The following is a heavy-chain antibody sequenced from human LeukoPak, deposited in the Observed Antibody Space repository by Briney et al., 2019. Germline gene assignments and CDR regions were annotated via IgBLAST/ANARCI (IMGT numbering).Heavy chain of an antibody. CDR1: GGPLTSYY. J-gene: IGHJ4*02. CDR3: ARGGVETPDYFDY. CDR2: IYYRGST. D-gene: IGHD5-24*01. V-gene: IGHV4-59*01. Sequence: SETLSLTCSVSGGPLTSYYWSWIRQPPGKGLECIGCIYYRGSTYYNPSLKSRVTMSVDTSRKQFSLKLSSVTAADTAVYYCARGGVETPDYFDYWGQGTLVTVSS.